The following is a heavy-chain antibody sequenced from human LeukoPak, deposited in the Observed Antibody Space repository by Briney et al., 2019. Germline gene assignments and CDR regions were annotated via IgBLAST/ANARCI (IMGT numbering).Heavy chain of an antibody. CDR1: GFTFSSFA. V-gene: IGHV3-66*02. CDR3: ASLPEAPGN. CDR2: IYSGGST. J-gene: IGHJ4*02. Sequence: GGSLRLSCAASGFTFSSFAMTWVRQAPGKGLEWVSVIYSGGSTYYADSVKGRFTISRDNSKNTLYLQMNSLRAEDTAVYYCASLPEAPGNWGQGTLVTVSS.